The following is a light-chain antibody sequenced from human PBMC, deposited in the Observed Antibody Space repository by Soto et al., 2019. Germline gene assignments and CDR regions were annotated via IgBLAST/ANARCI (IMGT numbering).Light chain of an antibody. J-gene: IGLJ1*01. Sequence: TSSDVGGFNYVSWYQQHPGKAPKVMIYDVSDRPSGVSNRFSGSKSGNTASLTISGLQAEDEADYYCCSYTSTDSPVVFVSGTKFTVL. V-gene: IGLV2-14*04. CDR2: DVS. CDR3: CSYTSTDSPVV. CDR1: SSDVGGFNY.